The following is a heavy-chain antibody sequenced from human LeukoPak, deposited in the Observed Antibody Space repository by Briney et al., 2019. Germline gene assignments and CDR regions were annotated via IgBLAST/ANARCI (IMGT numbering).Heavy chain of an antibody. J-gene: IGHJ4*02. CDR2: ISSSSSYT. CDR1: GFTFSDYY. D-gene: IGHD3-10*01. Sequence: GGSVRLSCAASGFTFSDYYMSWIRQAPGKGLEWVSYISSSSSYTNYADSVKGRFTISRDNAKNSLYLQMNSLRAEDTAVYYCARFGSYYYNYFDCWGQGTIVSSSS. V-gene: IGHV3-11*03. CDR3: ARFGSYYYNYFDC.